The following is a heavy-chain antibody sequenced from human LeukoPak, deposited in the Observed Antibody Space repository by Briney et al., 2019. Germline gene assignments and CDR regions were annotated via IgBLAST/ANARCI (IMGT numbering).Heavy chain of an antibody. CDR3: AKGGLAGRPDY. D-gene: IGHD6-25*01. CDR1: GFAFTNYA. J-gene: IGHJ4*02. Sequence: GGSLRLSCAASGFAFTNYAMSWVRQAPGKGLEWVSAISGSGGSTYYADSVKGRFTISRDNSKNTLYLQMNSLRAEDTAVYYCAKGGLAGRPDYWGQGTLVTVSS. CDR2: ISGSGGST. V-gene: IGHV3-23*01.